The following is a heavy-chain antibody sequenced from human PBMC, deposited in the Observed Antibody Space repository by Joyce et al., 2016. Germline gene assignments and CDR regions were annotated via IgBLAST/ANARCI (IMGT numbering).Heavy chain of an antibody. J-gene: IGHJ4*02. D-gene: IGHD3-16*01. CDR2: SNPEDSDT. Sequence: EVQLVQSGGEVKKPGESLKISCKGVGYSFTSYWLGWVRQMPGKGLELMGISNPEDSDTRYSPSFQGQVTISVDRSIKTAHLRWGSLRASDTAIYYCARSAVRGTLSPFFDYWGRGSLVTVSS. CDR3: ARSAVRGTLSPFFDY. CDR1: GYSFTSYW. V-gene: IGHV5-51*01.